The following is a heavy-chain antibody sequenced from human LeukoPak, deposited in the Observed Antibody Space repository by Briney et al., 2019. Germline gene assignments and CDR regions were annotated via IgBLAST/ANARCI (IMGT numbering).Heavy chain of an antibody. J-gene: IGHJ6*02. CDR3: ARGGAVAGTGNYYYGMDV. CDR1: GGTFSSYA. CDR2: IIPILGIA. Sequence: GASVKVSCKASGGTFSSYAISWVRQAPGQGLEWMGRIIPILGIANYAQKFQGRVTITADKSTSTAYMELSSLRSEDTAVYYCARGGAVAGTGNYYYGMDVWGQGTTVTVSS. D-gene: IGHD6-19*01. V-gene: IGHV1-69*04.